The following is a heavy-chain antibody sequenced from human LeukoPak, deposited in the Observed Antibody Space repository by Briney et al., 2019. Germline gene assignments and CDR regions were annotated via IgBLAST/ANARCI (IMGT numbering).Heavy chain of an antibody. CDR3: AKISSSGWSDFDY. V-gene: IGHV4-4*02. CDR1: GASISNNNW. J-gene: IGHJ4*02. Sequence: SETLSLTCAVAGASISNNNWWSWVRQPPGKGLEWIGEIYHSGSTNYNPSLKSRVTISVDKSENQFSLKLRSVTAADTAVYYCAKISSSGWSDFDYWGQGTLVTVFS. CDR2: IYHSGST. D-gene: IGHD6-19*01.